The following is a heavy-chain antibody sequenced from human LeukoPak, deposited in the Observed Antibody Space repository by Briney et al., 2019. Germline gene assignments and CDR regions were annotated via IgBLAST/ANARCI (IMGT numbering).Heavy chain of an antibody. Sequence: GGSLRLSCAASGFTSSSFAMHWGRQAPGKGLEWVAFIRSDGNNKKYADSVKGRFTISRDNSKNTLYLQMNGLRAEDTAVYYCAKGGTIGGNYFDFWGQGTLVTVSS. CDR3: AKGGTIGGNYFDF. D-gene: IGHD2-8*01. J-gene: IGHJ4*02. CDR1: GFTSSSFA. V-gene: IGHV3-30*02. CDR2: IRSDGNNK.